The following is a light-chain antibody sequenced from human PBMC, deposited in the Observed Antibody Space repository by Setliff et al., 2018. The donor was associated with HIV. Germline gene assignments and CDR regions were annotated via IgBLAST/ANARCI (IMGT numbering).Light chain of an antibody. Sequence: QSVLTQPRSVSGSPGQSVTVSCTGSSSDVGAYNYVSWYQQHPGKAPKLILFNVNKRPSGVPDRFSGSKSGVTASLTISGLQSEDEADYHCCSYAGTYGYIFGSGTKVTVL. V-gene: IGLV2-11*01. CDR1: SSDVGAYNY. CDR2: NVN. J-gene: IGLJ1*01. CDR3: CSYAGTYGYI.